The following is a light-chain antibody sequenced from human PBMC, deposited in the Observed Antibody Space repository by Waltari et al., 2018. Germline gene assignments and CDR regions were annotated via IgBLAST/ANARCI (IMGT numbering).Light chain of an antibody. J-gene: IGLJ3*02. CDR1: SSNIGNNY. CDR2: DKN. CDR3: GTWDTSLSAWV. Sequence: QSVLTQPPSVSAAPGQKVTISCSGSSSNIGNNYVSWYQQLPRTAPKLPIYDKNKRPSGIPDRISGAKSGTSATLGITGLQTGDEADYYCGTWDTSLSAWVFGGGTKLTVL. V-gene: IGLV1-51*01.